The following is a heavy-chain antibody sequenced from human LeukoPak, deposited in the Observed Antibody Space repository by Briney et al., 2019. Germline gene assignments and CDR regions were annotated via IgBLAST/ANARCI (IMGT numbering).Heavy chain of an antibody. CDR3: ARNEAYGFDI. Sequence: GRSLTLSCAASGFTFSGYGMQWVRQAPGKGLEWLAVIRYDGTKKYYADSVKGRFTISRDNSENTLFLQMNSLRDEDTAVYYCARNEAYGFDIWGQGTMVTVS. V-gene: IGHV3-33*01. CDR1: GFTFSGYG. CDR2: IRYDGTKK. J-gene: IGHJ3*02.